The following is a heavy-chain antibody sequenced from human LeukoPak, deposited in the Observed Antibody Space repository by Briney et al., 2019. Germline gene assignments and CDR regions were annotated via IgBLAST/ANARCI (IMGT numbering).Heavy chain of an antibody. D-gene: IGHD2-21*01. CDR3: ATTPILGDFDY. CDR1: GFTFSSYA. Sequence: GSLRLSCAASGFTFSSYAMSWVRQAPGKGLEWVSVIYSGGSTYYADSVKGRFTVSRDNSKNTLYLQMNSLRAEDTAVYYCATTPILGDFDYWGQGTLVTVSS. J-gene: IGHJ4*02. V-gene: IGHV3-66*01. CDR2: IYSGGST.